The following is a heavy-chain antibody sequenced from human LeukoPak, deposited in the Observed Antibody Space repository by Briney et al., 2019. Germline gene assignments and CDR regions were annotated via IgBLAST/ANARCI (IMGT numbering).Heavy chain of an antibody. J-gene: IGHJ4*02. V-gene: IGHV4-39*01. D-gene: IGHD3-16*02. CDR2: IYYSGST. CDR1: GGSISSSSYY. Sequence: PSETLSLTCTVSGGSISSSSYYWGWIRQPPGKGLEWIGSIYYSGSTYYNPSLKSRVTISVDTSKNQFSLKLSSVTAADTAVYYCARHLRLGELSFYYWGQGTLVTVSS. CDR3: ARHLRLGELSFYY.